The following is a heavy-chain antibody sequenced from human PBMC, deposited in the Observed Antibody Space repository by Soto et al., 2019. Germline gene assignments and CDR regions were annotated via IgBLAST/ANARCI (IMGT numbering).Heavy chain of an antibody. CDR1: DVSLTSGNW. Sequence: SDTLSLTCAVSDVSLTSGNWWTWVRQSPQRGLEYIGEIFHDGTANYYPSFERRVAMSVDTSRNQFSLKLTSVTAADTAVYFCARLVYDTRLNYMYFDFWGPGTLGTVAS. CDR2: IFHDGTA. V-gene: IGHV4-4*02. CDR3: ARLVYDTRLNYMYFDF. D-gene: IGHD3-10*01. J-gene: IGHJ4*02.